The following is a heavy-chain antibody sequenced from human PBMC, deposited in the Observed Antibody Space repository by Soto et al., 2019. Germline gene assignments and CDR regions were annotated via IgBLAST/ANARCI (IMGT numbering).Heavy chain of an antibody. Sequence: GGSLRLSCAASGFTFSSYSMNWVRQAPGKGLEWVSSISSSSSNIYYADSVKGRFTISSDNAKNSLYLQMNSLRAEDTDRYYDAEVYDPASTSRVVRAYYYYYMDVWGKGTTVTVSS. V-gene: IGHV3-21*01. D-gene: IGHD3-16*01. CDR1: GFTFSSYS. CDR3: AEVYDPASTSRVVRAYYYYYMDV. CDR2: ISSSSSNI. J-gene: IGHJ6*03.